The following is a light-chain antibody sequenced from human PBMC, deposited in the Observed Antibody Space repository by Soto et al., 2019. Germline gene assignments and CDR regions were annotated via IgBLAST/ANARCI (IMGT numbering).Light chain of an antibody. CDR2: EVS. CDR1: SSDVGGYNY. Sequence: QSVLTQPASVSGSPGQSITISCTGNSSDVGGYNYVSWYQPQPGKAPKLMIYEVSNRPPGVSNRFSGSKAGNTASLAISGLQAEDEADYYCSSYTSSCTLYVFGSGTKQTVL. V-gene: IGLV2-14*01. J-gene: IGLJ1*01. CDR3: SSYTSSCTLYV.